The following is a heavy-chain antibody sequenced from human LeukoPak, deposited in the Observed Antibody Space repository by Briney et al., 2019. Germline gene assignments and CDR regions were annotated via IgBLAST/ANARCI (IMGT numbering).Heavy chain of an antibody. CDR1: GGSISSYY. CDR2: IYYSGST. Sequence: PSETLSLTCTVSGGSISSYYWNWIRQPPAKGLEWMGYIYYSGSTNYNPSLKRRVTISVDTSKNQFSLKLSSVTAADTAVYFCARQLRGEAVAGHLQPFDYWGQGTLVTVSS. CDR3: ARQLRGEAVAGHLQPFDY. V-gene: IGHV4-59*08. D-gene: IGHD6-19*01. J-gene: IGHJ4*02.